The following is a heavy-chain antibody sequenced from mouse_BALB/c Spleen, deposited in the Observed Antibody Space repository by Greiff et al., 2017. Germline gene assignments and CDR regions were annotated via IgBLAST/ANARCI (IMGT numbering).Heavy chain of an antibody. J-gene: IGHJ4*01. D-gene: IGHD2-2*01. CDR3: ARTLGSYAMDY. CDR1: GFTFSDYY. Sequence: DVHLVESGGGLVKPGGSLKLSCAASGFTFSDYYMYWVRQTPEKRLEWVATISDGGSYTYYPDSVKGRFTISRDNAKNNLYLQMSSLKSEDTAMYYCARTLGSYAMDYWGQGTSVTVSS. V-gene: IGHV5-4*02. CDR2: ISDGGSYT.